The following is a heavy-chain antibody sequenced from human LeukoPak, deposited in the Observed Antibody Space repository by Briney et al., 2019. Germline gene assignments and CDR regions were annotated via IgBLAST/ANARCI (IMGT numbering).Heavy chain of an antibody. CDR3: ARELGGVDYDFWSGYKI. CDR2: INSDGSST. J-gene: IGHJ6*04. CDR1: GFTFSSYW. D-gene: IGHD3-3*01. Sequence: GGSLRLSCAASGFTFSSYWMHWVRQAPGKGLVWVSRINSDGSSTNYADSVKGRFTISRDNAKNSLYLQMNSLRAEDTAVYYCARELGGVDYDFWSGYKIWGKGTTVTVSS. V-gene: IGHV3-74*01.